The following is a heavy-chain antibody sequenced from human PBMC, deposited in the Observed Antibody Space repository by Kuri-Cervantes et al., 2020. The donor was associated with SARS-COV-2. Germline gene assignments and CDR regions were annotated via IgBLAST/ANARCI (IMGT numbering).Heavy chain of an antibody. V-gene: IGHV3-30-3*01. J-gene: IGHJ5*02. Sequence: GESLKISCAASGFTFSSYAMHWARQAPGKGLEWVAVISYDGSNKYYADSVKGRFTISRDNSKNTLYLQMNSLRAEDTAVYYCAYAYCSSTSCSNNNWFDPWGQGTLVTVSS. D-gene: IGHD2-2*01. CDR3: AYAYCSSTSCSNNNWFDP. CDR2: ISYDGSNK. CDR1: GFTFSSYA.